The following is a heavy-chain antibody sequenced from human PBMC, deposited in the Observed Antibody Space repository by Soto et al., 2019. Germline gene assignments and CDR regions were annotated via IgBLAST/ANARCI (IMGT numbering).Heavy chain of an antibody. CDR3: AKDGYYGSGINYPIFYYGMDV. CDR1: GFTFSTYA. J-gene: IGHJ6*02. Sequence: GGSLRLSCAASGFTFSTYAMTWVRQAPGKGLEWVSAISGSGGSRYYADSVKGRFTISRDNSKNTLYVQMNSLRAEDTAVYYCAKDGYYGSGINYPIFYYGMDVWGQGTTVTVSS. D-gene: IGHD3-10*01. CDR2: ISGSGGSR. V-gene: IGHV3-23*01.